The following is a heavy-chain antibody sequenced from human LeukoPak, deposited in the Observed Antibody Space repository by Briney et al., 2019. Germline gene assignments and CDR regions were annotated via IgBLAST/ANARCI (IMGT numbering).Heavy chain of an antibody. V-gene: IGHV1-46*01. CDR2: INTSGGSA. Sequence: ASVKVSCKASGYSFTSYYMHWVRQAPGQGLEWMGIINTSGGSASYAQKFQGRVTMTSDTSTSTVYMEVSSLRSEDTAVYYCARVFTPGRFDYWGQGTLVTVSS. CDR1: GYSFTSYY. J-gene: IGHJ4*02. CDR3: ARVFTPGRFDY.